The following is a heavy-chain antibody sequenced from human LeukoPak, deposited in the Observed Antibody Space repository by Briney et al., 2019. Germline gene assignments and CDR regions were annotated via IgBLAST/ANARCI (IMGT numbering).Heavy chain of an antibody. Sequence: PGGSLRLSCAASGFTFSDYYMSWIRQAPGKGLEWVSHISDSGRTIYYADSVKGRFTISRDNAKNSLYLQMNSLRAEDTAVYYCAKGGKWDVTPFDYWGQGTLVTVSS. CDR1: GFTFSDYY. CDR3: AKGGKWDVTPFDY. V-gene: IGHV3-11*01. CDR2: ISDSGRTI. D-gene: IGHD1-26*01. J-gene: IGHJ4*02.